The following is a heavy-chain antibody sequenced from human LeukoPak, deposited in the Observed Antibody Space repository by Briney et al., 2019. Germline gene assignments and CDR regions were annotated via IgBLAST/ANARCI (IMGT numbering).Heavy chain of an antibody. CDR3: ARDKQWLVRYYFDY. CDR1: VFTFSIYA. J-gene: IGHJ4*02. Sequence: RGALRLSCAESVFTFSIYAIHCVRQAPGRGRWWVAFIRYAGSNKYYADSVKGRFTISRDNSKNTLYLQMNSLRAEDTAVYYCARDKQWLVRYYFDYWGQGTLVTVSS. D-gene: IGHD6-19*01. V-gene: IGHV3-30*02. CDR2: IRYAGSNK.